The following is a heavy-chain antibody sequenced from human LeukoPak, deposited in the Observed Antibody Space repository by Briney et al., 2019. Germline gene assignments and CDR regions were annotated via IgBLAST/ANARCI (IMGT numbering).Heavy chain of an antibody. CDR1: GFTFSSYG. CDR3: AREGIDSSGYFDY. V-gene: IGHV3-30*19. Sequence: GGSLRLSCAASGFTFSSYGMHWVRQAPGKGLEWVAVIWYDGSNKYYADSVKGRFTISRDNSKNTLYLQMNSLRAEDTAVYYCAREGIDSSGYFDYWGQGTLVTVSS. D-gene: IGHD3-22*01. J-gene: IGHJ4*02. CDR2: IWYDGSNK.